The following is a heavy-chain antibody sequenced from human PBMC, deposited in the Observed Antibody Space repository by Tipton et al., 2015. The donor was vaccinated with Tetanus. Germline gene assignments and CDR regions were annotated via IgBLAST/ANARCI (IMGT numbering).Heavy chain of an antibody. CDR1: GFTFSNYW. CDR2: INTDGSST. V-gene: IGHV3-74*01. Sequence: SLRLSCAASGFTFSNYWMHWVRQAPGKGLVWVSRINTDGSSTNYADSVKGRFTISRDNGKNTLYLQMNSLRAEDSAVYYCARGGAAVTNAPAGNWGQGTLVTVSS. J-gene: IGHJ4*02. D-gene: IGHD4-17*01. CDR3: ARGGAAVTNAPAGN.